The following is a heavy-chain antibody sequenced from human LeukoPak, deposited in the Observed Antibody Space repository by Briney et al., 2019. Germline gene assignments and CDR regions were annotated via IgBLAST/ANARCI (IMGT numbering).Heavy chain of an antibody. CDR1: GYTFTSYY. CDR3: ARGVYEYSSSSPLDY. J-gene: IGHJ4*02. CDR2: INPSGGST. D-gene: IGHD6-6*01. Sequence: ASVKVSCKASGYTFTSYYMHWVRQAPGQGLEWMGIINPSGGSTSYAQKFQGRVTMTRDMSTSTVYVELSSLRSEDTAVYYCARGVYEYSSSSPLDYWGQGTLVTVSS. V-gene: IGHV1-46*01.